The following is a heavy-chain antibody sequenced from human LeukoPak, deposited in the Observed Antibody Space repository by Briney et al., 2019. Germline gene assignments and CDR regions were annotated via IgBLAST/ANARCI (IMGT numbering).Heavy chain of an antibody. CDR3: ARDQSPCCGGDCFGSRPSSAFDI. V-gene: IGHV3-33*01. CDR2: IWYDGSNK. CDR1: GFTFSSYG. D-gene: IGHD2-21*02. Sequence: GGSLRLSCAASGFTFSSYGMHWVRQAPGKGQEWVAVIWYDGSNKYYADSVKGRFTISRDNSKNTLYLQMNSLKAEDTAVYYCARDQSPCCGGDCFGSRPSSAFDIWGQGTMVTVSS. J-gene: IGHJ3*02.